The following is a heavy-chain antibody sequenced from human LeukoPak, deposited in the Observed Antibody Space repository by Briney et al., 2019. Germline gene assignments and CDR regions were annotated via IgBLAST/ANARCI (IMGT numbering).Heavy chain of an antibody. CDR1: GFTFSSYW. V-gene: IGHV3-20*04. CDR2: INWNGGST. Sequence: GGSLRLSCAASGFTFSSYWMSWVRLAPGKGLEWVSGINWNGGSTGYAGSVKGRFTISRDNAKSSLYLQMNSLRAEDTALYYCARGRTGDSGYYYYYMDVWGKGTTVTVSS. J-gene: IGHJ6*03. CDR3: ARGRTGDSGYYYYYMDV. D-gene: IGHD1-26*01.